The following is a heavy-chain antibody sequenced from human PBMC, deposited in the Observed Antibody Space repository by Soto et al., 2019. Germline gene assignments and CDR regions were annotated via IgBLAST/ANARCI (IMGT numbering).Heavy chain of an antibody. CDR3: ARWVEVSLDYFDS. CDR2: IYHSGRT. D-gene: IGHD2-15*01. J-gene: IGHJ4*02. V-gene: IGHV4-31*02. Sequence: SETLCLRWSVAGGTSGNGGDCWSWVRQNPGKGLEWIGHIYHSGRTYYNPSLKSRVTISVDTSKNQFSLNLSSVTAADTAVYYCARWVEVSLDYFDSWGQGTPVTVSS. CDR1: GGTSGNGGDC.